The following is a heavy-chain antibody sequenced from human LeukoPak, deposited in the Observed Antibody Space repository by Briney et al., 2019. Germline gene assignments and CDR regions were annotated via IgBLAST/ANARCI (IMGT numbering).Heavy chain of an antibody. V-gene: IGHV4-34*01. D-gene: IGHD6-6*01. CDR1: GGSFSGYY. Sequence: PSETLSLTCAVYGGSFSGYYWSWIRQPPGKGLEWIGEINHSGSTNYNPSLKSRVTISVDTSKNQFSLKLSSVTAADTAVYYCARAPGSSSLGFDYWGQGTLVTVSS. J-gene: IGHJ4*02. CDR2: INHSGST. CDR3: ARAPGSSSLGFDY.